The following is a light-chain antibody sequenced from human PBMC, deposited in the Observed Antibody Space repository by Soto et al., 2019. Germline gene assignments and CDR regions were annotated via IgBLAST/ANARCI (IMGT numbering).Light chain of an antibody. CDR3: QSYDSSLSFYV. V-gene: IGLV1-40*01. Sequence: QSALTQPPSVSGAPGQRVTISCTGSNSNIGAGYDVHWYQQLPGTAPKLLIYGNSNRPSGVPDRFSGSKSGTSVSLAITGLQAEDEADYYCQSYDSSLSFYVFGTGTKLTVL. CDR2: GNS. J-gene: IGLJ1*01. CDR1: NSNIGAGYD.